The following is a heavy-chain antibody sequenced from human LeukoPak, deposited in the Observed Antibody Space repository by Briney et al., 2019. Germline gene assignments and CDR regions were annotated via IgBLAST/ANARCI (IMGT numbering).Heavy chain of an antibody. CDR3: AKAGYSYGIPFFDY. Sequence: PPGGSLRLSCAASGFTFSSYAMIWVRQAPGKGLEWVSTTSGSGGSSYYADSVKGRFTISRDNSKNTLYLQMNSLRADDTAVYYCAKAGYSYGIPFFDYWGQGTLVTVSS. J-gene: IGHJ4*02. CDR1: GFTFSSYA. CDR2: TSGSGGSS. D-gene: IGHD5-18*01. V-gene: IGHV3-23*01.